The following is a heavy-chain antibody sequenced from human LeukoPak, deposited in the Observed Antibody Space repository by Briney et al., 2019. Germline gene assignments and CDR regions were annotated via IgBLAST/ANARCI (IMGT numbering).Heavy chain of an antibody. J-gene: IGHJ1*01. V-gene: IGHV3-48*02. CDR3: AKDSDYYHSSSYYYAYFQH. CDR2: ISSSSSTI. D-gene: IGHD3-22*01. CDR1: GFTFSTYS. Sequence: PGGSLRLSCAVSGFTFSTYSMNWVRQAPGKGLEWVSYISSSSSTIYYADSVKGRFTISRDNAKNSLYLQMNSLRDEDTAVYYCAKDSDYYHSSSYYYAYFQHWGQGTLVTVSS.